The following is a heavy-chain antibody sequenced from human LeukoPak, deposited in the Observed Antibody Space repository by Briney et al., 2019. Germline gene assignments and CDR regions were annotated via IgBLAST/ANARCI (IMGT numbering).Heavy chain of an antibody. J-gene: IGHJ5*02. Sequence: PSETLSLTCAVYGGSFSGYYWNWIRQHPGKGLEWIGYIYYSGTTDYNPSLKSRVTMSVDTSKNQFSLKLSSVTAADTAVYFCAGPYSRSSQTSFDPWGQGTLVTVSS. CDR1: GGSFSGYY. D-gene: IGHD6-6*01. CDR3: AGPYSRSSQTSFDP. V-gene: IGHV4-34*01. CDR2: IYYSGTT.